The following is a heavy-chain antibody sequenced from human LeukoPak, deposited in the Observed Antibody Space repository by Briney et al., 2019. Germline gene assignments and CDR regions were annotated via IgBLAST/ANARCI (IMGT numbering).Heavy chain of an antibody. D-gene: IGHD7-27*01. V-gene: IGHV5-51*01. Sequence: GESLKISCKGSGYSFTSHWIGWVRQMPGKGLEWMGIIYPGDSDTRYSPSFQGQVTISADKSISTAYLQWSSLKASDTAMYYCARHALSVTGDRGGDYWGQGTLVTVSS. J-gene: IGHJ4*02. CDR1: GYSFTSHW. CDR3: ARHALSVTGDRGGDY. CDR2: IYPGDSDT.